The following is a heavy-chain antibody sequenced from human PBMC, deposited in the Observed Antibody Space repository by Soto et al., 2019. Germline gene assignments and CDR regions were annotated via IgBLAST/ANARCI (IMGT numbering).Heavy chain of an antibody. CDR1: GYTFSNYA. CDR2: INAGNGNT. CDR3: ARPTYYYDSSGPPAY. D-gene: IGHD3-22*01. J-gene: IGHJ4*02. V-gene: IGHV1-3*01. Sequence: ASVKVSCKASGYTFSNYAIHWVRQAPGQRLEWMGWINAGNGNTKSSQKFQGRVTITRDTSASTAYMELSSLRSEDTAVYYCARPTYYYDSSGPPAYWGQGTLVTVSS.